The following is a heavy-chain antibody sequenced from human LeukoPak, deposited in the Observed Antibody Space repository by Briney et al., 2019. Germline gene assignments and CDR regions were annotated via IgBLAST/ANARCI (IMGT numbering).Heavy chain of an antibody. CDR3: ARDSYSSSWSQGDYYYYGMDV. J-gene: IGHJ6*02. D-gene: IGHD6-13*01. Sequence: GGSLRLSCAASGFTFSSCSMNWVRQAPGKGLEWVSSISTNSSYIYYADSVKGRFTISRDNAKNSLYLQMNSLRAEDTAVYYCARDSYSSSWSQGDYYYYGMDVWGQGTAVTVSS. CDR1: GFTFSSCS. V-gene: IGHV3-21*01. CDR2: ISTNSSYI.